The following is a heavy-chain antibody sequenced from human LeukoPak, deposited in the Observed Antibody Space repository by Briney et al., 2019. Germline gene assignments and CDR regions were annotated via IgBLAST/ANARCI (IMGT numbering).Heavy chain of an antibody. V-gene: IGHV3-23*01. CDR2: ISGSDAST. J-gene: IGHJ4*02. Sequence: GGSLRLSCAASGFPFSNYAMSWVRQAPGKGLEWVSVISGSDASTNYADSVKGRFTISRDNSKNTLYLHMNSLRAEDTAVYYCAKYPQGMRFGELFSFYWGQGTLVTVSS. D-gene: IGHD3-10*01. CDR3: AKYPQGMRFGELFSFY. CDR1: GFPFSNYA.